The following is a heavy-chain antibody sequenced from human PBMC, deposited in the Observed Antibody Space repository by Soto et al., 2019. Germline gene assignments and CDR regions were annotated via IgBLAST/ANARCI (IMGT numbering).Heavy chain of an antibody. CDR1: GGTFSSYT. Sequence: SVKVSCKASGGTFSSYTISWVRQAPGQGLEWMGRIIPILGIANYAQKFQGRVTITADKSTSTAYMELSSLRSEDTAVYYCARVDQLYCSGGRRYHLDYWGQGTLVTVSS. CDR3: ARVDQLYCSGGRRYHLDY. J-gene: IGHJ4*02. D-gene: IGHD2-15*01. V-gene: IGHV1-69*02. CDR2: IIPILGIA.